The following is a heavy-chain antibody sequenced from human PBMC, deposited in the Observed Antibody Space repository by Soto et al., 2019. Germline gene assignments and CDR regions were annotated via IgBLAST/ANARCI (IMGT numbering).Heavy chain of an antibody. Sequence: GGSLRLSCAASGFTFSSYWMSWVRQAPGKGLEWVANIKQDGSEKYYVDSVKGRFTISRDNAKNSLYLQMNSLRAEDTAVYYCARHRRGMTTEAEYYYYYMDVWGKGTTVTVSS. D-gene: IGHD4-4*01. CDR2: IKQDGSEK. J-gene: IGHJ6*03. CDR1: GFTFSSYW. CDR3: ARHRRGMTTEAEYYYYYMDV. V-gene: IGHV3-7*01.